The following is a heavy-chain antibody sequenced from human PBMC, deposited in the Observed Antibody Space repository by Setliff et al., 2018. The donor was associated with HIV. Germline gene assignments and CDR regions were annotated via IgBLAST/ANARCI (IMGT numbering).Heavy chain of an antibody. CDR3: ARQTSRYITLSPPDY. J-gene: IGHJ4*02. CDR1: GYGFSNYW. V-gene: IGHV5-51*01. D-gene: IGHD3-9*01. CDR2: IYPGDSDT. Sequence: PGESLKISCKGSGYGFSNYWLAWVRQTPGKGLEWMGIIYPGDSDTRYSPSFQGQVTFSADKSINTAYLQLGSLKASDTGIYFCARQTSRYITLSPPDYWGQGTLVTVSS.